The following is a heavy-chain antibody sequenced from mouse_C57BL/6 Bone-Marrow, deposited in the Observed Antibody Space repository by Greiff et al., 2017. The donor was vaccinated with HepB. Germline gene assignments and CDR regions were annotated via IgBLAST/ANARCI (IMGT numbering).Heavy chain of an antibody. D-gene: IGHD1-1*01. CDR1: GYAFSSSW. CDR3: ARNYYGSSYYYAMDY. J-gene: IGHJ4*01. CDR2: IYPGDGDT. V-gene: IGHV1-82*01. Sequence: QVQLQQSGPELVKPGASVKISCKASGYAFSSSWMNWVKQRPGKGLEWIGRIYPGDGDTNYNGKFKGKATLTADKSSSTAYIQLSSLTSEDSAVYFCARNYYGSSYYYAMDYWGQGTSVTVSS.